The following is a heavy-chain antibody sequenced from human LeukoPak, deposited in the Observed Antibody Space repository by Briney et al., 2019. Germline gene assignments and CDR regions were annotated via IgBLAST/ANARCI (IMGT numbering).Heavy chain of an antibody. CDR3: ARDGDSGGYHDY. CDR1: GFTFSSYA. J-gene: IGHJ4*02. D-gene: IGHD3-22*01. V-gene: IGHV3-64*01. Sequence: GGSLRLSCAAPGFTFSSYAMHWVRQAPGKGLEYVSTISTKWGSTYYATSLNGRFTISRNNSKNTLYLQMGGLRVEDRAVYYCARDGDSGGYHDYWGQGTLVTVSS. CDR2: ISTKWGST.